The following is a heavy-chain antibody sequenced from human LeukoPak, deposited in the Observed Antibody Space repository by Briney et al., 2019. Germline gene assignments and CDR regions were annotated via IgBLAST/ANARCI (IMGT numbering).Heavy chain of an antibody. Sequence: ASAKVSCKASGYTFTGYYMHWVRQAPGQGLEWMGWINPNSGGTNYAQKFQGRVTMTRDTSISTAYMELSRLRSDDTAVYYCARDRGYSSSWHYFDYWGQGTLVTVSS. CDR1: GYTFTGYY. V-gene: IGHV1-2*02. D-gene: IGHD6-13*01. CDR3: ARDRGYSSSWHYFDY. J-gene: IGHJ4*02. CDR2: INPNSGGT.